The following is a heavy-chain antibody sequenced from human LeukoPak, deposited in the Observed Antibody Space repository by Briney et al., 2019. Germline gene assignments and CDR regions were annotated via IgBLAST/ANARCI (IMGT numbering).Heavy chain of an antibody. J-gene: IGHJ6*02. V-gene: IGHV3-30-3*02. CDR2: ISYDGSNK. CDR1: GFTFSSYA. Sequence: GGSLRLSCAASGFTFSSYAMHWVRQAPGKGLEWVAVISYDGSNKYYADSVKGRFTISRDNSKNTLYLQMNSLRAEDTAVYYCAKPIQLWSPYYYYGMDVWGQGTTVTVSS. CDR3: AKPIQLWSPYYYYGMDV. D-gene: IGHD5-18*01.